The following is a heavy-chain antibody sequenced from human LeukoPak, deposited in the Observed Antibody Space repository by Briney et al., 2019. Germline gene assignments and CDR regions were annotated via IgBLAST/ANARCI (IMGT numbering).Heavy chain of an antibody. CDR1: GFTFSSYG. J-gene: IGHJ4*02. CDR2: ISYDGGNI. CDR3: ARESEALDY. Sequence: GGSLRLSCAASGFTFSSYGMHWVRQAPGKGLEWVAVISYDGGNIYYADSVKGRLTISRDNSKNTLYLQMNSLRGEDTALYYCARESEALDYWGQGTLVTVSS. V-gene: IGHV3-30*19.